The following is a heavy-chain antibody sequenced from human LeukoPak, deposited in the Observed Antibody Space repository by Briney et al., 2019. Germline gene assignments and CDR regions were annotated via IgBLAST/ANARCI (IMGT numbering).Heavy chain of an antibody. D-gene: IGHD4-11*01. CDR2: IRSKANSYAT. CDR1: GFTFSGSA. CDR3: TRGVVDYTLVGMGV. J-gene: IGHJ6*02. V-gene: IGHV3-73*01. Sequence: GGSLRLSCAASGFTFSGSAMHWVRQASGKGLEWVGRIRSKANSYATAYAASVKGRFTISRDDSKNTAYLQMNSLKTEDTAVYYCTRGVVDYTLVGMGVWGQGTTVTVFS.